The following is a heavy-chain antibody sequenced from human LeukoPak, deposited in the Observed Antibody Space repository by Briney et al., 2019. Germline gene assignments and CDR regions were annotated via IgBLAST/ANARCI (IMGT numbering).Heavy chain of an antibody. CDR1: GGSISIYY. V-gene: IGHV4-59*13. CDR3: ARSYGSGSYYNPGWFDP. D-gene: IGHD3-10*01. J-gene: IGHJ5*02. Sequence: SETLSLTCTVSGGSISIYYWSWIRHPPGKGREWIGYICYSGSTNYNTSLKSRVTISVDTSKNQFSLKLSSVTAADTAVYYCARSYGSGSYYNPGWFDPWGQGTLVTVSS. CDR2: ICYSGST.